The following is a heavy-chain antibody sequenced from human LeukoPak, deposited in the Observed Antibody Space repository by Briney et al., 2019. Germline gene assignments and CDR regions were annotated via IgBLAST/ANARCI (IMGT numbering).Heavy chain of an antibody. J-gene: IGHJ4*02. CDR1: GFSFSNYK. CDR3: ARDGAGLDY. V-gene: IGHV3-21*01. CDR2: ISAISTER. D-gene: IGHD3-16*01. Sequence: GGSLRLSCAASGFSFSNYKMNWVRQAPGKGLEWVSSISAISTERKYADSVKGRFTISRDNAKNSLFLQMDSLRVEDTALYYCARDGAGLDYWGQGTLVTVSS.